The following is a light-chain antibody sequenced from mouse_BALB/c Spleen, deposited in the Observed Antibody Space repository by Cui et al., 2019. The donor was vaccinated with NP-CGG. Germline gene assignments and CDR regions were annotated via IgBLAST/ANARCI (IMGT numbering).Light chain of an antibody. CDR1: TRAVTTINY. CDR3: ALWYSNHWV. Sequence: QAVVPQESAPTTSPAATVTLTCRSSTRAVTTINYANWVQDKPDHLFTGLIGGTNNRVPGVPARFSGSLIGDKAALTITGAQTEDEAIYFCALWYSNHWVFGGGTKLTVL. V-gene: IGLV1*01. J-gene: IGLJ1*01. CDR2: GTN.